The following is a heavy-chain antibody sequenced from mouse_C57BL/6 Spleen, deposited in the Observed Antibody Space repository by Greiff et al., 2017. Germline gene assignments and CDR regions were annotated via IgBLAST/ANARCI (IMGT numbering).Heavy chain of an antibody. CDR1: GFTFSSYG. CDR2: ISSGGSYT. J-gene: IGHJ1*03. Sequence: EVQRVESGGDLVKPGGSLKLSCAASGFTFSSYGMSWVRQTPDKRLEWVATISSGGSYTYYPDSVKGRITISRDNAKNTLYLQMSSLKSEDTAMYYCARYYYGSVYWYFDVWGTGTTVTVSS. D-gene: IGHD1-1*01. V-gene: IGHV5-6*01. CDR3: ARYYYGSVYWYFDV.